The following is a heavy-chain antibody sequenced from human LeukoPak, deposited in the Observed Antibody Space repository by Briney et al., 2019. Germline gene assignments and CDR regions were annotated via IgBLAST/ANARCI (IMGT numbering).Heavy chain of an antibody. V-gene: IGHV3-21*01. CDR1: GFTFSSYW. Sequence: NAGGSLRLSCAASGFTFSSYWMSWVRQAPGKGLEWVSSISSSGSYIYYADSMKGRFTISRDNAKNSLYLQMNSLRAGDTAVYYCARSLYGGNSGEDYWGQGTLVTVSS. CDR3: ARSLYGGNSGEDY. J-gene: IGHJ4*02. CDR2: ISSSGSYI. D-gene: IGHD4-23*01.